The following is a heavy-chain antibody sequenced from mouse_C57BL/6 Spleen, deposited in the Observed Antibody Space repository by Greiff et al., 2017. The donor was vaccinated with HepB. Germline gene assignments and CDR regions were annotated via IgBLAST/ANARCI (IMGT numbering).Heavy chain of an antibody. CDR1: GYTFTDYY. V-gene: IGHV1-26*01. CDR3: ARTAITTVVAPFDC. CDR2: INPNNGGT. Sequence: EVQLQQSGPELVKPGASVKISCKASGYTFTDYYMNWVKQSHGKSLEWIGDINPNNGGTSYNQKFKGKATLTVDKSSSTAYMELRSLTSEDSAVYYCARTAITTVVAPFDCWGQGTTLTVSS. J-gene: IGHJ2*01. D-gene: IGHD1-1*01.